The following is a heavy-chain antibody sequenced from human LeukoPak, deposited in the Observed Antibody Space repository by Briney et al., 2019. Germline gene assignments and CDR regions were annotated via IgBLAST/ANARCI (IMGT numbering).Heavy chain of an antibody. D-gene: IGHD3-22*01. CDR1: GFTFSSYA. CDR3: ARAPPYYYDSSGLGVDY. CDR2: ISYDGSNK. Sequence: GGSLRLSCAASGFTFSSYAMHWVRQAPGKGLEWVAVISYDGSNKYYADSVKGRFTISRDNSKNTLYLQMNSLRAEDTAVYYCARAPPYYYDSSGLGVDYWGQGTLVTVSS. V-gene: IGHV3-30*04. J-gene: IGHJ4*02.